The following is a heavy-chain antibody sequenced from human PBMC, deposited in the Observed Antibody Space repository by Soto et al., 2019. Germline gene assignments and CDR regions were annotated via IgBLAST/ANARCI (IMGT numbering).Heavy chain of an antibody. V-gene: IGHV4-61*01. CDR3: AGQTDYGGDFDY. D-gene: IGHD4-17*01. Sequence: SETLSLTCTVSGGSVSSGSYYWSWIRQPPGKGLEWIGYIYYSGSTNYNPSLKSRVTISVDTSKNQFSLKLSSVTAADTGVYYCAGQTDYGGDFDYWGQGTLVTVSS. J-gene: IGHJ4*02. CDR1: GGSVSSGSYY. CDR2: IYYSGST.